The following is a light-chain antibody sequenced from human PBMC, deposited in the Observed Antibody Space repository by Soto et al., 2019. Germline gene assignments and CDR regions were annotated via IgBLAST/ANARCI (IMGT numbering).Light chain of an antibody. CDR2: NSG. CDR1: CSNIEGNA. CDR3: AAWEDRLDVYD. Sequence: QAVRSQSPWAPGTPVEVVALSCSASCSNIEGNAVTWHAQLPGPAPTLLIYNSGQRSSGDPGRVSGSKSRASASLSSSGLQSEGEADYYCAAWEDRLDVYDFGTGTKITVL. J-gene: IGLJ1*01. V-gene: IGLV1-44*01.